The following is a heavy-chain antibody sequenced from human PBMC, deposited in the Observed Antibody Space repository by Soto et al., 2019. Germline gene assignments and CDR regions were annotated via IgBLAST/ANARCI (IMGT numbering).Heavy chain of an antibody. CDR1: GGTFSSYA. J-gene: IGHJ4*02. CDR2: IIPIFGTA. D-gene: IGHD6-13*01. Sequence: QVQLVQSGAEVKKPGSSEKVSCKASGGTFSSYAISWVRQAPGQGLEWMGGIIPIFGTANYAQKFQGRVTITADESTSTAYMELSSLRSEDTAVYYCARVSAAAGYSSSWYSDYWGQGTLVTVSS. CDR3: ARVSAAAGYSSSWYSDY. V-gene: IGHV1-69*01.